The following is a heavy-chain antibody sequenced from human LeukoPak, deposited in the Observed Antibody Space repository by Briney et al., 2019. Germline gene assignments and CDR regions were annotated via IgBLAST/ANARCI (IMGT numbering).Heavy chain of an antibody. CDR1: GYSFTTYW. CDR3: ARLGGSLDFWSGYYL. V-gene: IGHV5-51*01. J-gene: IGHJ4*02. Sequence: GESLKISCKGSGYSFTTYWIGWVRQMPGKGLEWMGIIYPGDSDTRYSPSFQGQVIISADKSISTAYLQWSSLKASVTAMYYCARLGGSLDFWSGYYLWGQGTLVTVSS. D-gene: IGHD3-3*01. CDR2: IYPGDSDT.